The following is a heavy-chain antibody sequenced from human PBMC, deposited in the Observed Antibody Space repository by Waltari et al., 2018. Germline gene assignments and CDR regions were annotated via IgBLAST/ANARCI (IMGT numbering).Heavy chain of an antibody. CDR3: ARDRGAVAGTDY. J-gene: IGHJ4*02. CDR1: GGSISSYY. Sequence: QVQLQESGPGLVKPSETLSLTCTVSGGSISSYYWSWIRQPPGKGLEWIGYIYYSGSTNYNPSLKSRVTRSVDTSKNQFSLKLSSVTAADTAVYYCARDRGAVAGTDYWGQGTLVTVSS. V-gene: IGHV4-59*01. CDR2: IYYSGST. D-gene: IGHD6-19*01.